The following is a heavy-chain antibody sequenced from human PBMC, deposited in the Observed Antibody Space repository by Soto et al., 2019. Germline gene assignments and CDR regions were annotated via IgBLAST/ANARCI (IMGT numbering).Heavy chain of an antibody. J-gene: IGHJ5*02. V-gene: IGHV4-31*03. D-gene: IGHD6-13*01. CDR1: GGSIRSGGYY. CDR3: AREGVAAAGPTRFDP. CDR2: IYYSGST. Sequence: QVQLQESGPGLVKPSQTLSLTCTVSGGSIRSGGYYWSWIRQHPGKGLEWIGYIYYSGSTYYNPSLKSRVTISVDTSKNQFSLKLSSVTAADTAVYYCAREGVAAAGPTRFDPWGQGTLVTVSS.